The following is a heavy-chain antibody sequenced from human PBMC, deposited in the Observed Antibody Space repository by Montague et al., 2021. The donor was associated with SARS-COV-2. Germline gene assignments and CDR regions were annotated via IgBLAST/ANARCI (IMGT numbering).Heavy chain of an antibody. CDR1: GGSITGYY. J-gene: IGHJ3*02. CDR3: VRDHPYGGPRGAYDI. Sequence: SETLSLTCTVSGGSITGYYWSWLRRSPGKGLEWIAYIYDDCAVNYNPSLGSRVTISTDTSKNQLSLKVNSVTAADTAVYYCVRDHPYGGPRGAYDIWGQGTVVTVSS. CDR2: IYDDCAV. D-gene: IGHD4-23*01. V-gene: IGHV4-59*01.